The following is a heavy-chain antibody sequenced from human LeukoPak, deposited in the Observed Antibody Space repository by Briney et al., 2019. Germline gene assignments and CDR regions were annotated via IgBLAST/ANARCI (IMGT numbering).Heavy chain of an antibody. Sequence: SETLSLTCTVSGGSISSYYWSWIRQPPGKGLEWIGYIYYSGSTNYNPSLMSRVIISVDTSKNHFSLKLNSVTAADTAVYYCARQVGLEQAIDYWGQGALVTVSS. D-gene: IGHD1-26*01. V-gene: IGHV4-59*08. CDR2: IYYSGST. J-gene: IGHJ4*02. CDR3: ARQVGLEQAIDY. CDR1: GGSISSYY.